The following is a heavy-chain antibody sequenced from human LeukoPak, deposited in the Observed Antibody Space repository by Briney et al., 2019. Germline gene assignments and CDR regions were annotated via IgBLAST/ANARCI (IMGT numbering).Heavy chain of an antibody. CDR3: ARARGVATGDFDY. J-gene: IGHJ4*02. CDR2: IYYSGST. Sequence: SETLSLTCTVSGGSISSYYWSWIRQPPGKGLEWIGYIYYSGSTNYNPSLKSRVTISVDTSKNQFSLKLSSVTAADTAVYYCARARGVATGDFDYWGQGTLVTVSS. V-gene: IGHV4-59*01. D-gene: IGHD5-12*01. CDR1: GGSISSYY.